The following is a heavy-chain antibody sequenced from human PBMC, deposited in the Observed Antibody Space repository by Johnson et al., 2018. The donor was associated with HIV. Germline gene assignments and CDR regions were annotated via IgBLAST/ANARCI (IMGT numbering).Heavy chain of an antibody. CDR3: ARVRIIYSSSSHAFDI. V-gene: IGHV3-30-3*01. CDR1: GFTFSDYY. J-gene: IGHJ3*02. Sequence: VQLVESGGGLVKPGGSLRLSCVASGFTFSDYYMSWIRQAPGKGLEWVAVISYDGSNKYYADSVKGRFTISRDNSKNTLYLQMSSLRVEDTAVYCCARVRIIYSSSSHAFDIWGQGTMVTVSS. CDR2: ISYDGSNK. D-gene: IGHD6-6*01.